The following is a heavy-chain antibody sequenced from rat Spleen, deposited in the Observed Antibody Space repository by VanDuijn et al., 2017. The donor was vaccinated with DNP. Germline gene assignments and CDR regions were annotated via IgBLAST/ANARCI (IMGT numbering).Heavy chain of an antibody. CDR1: GYTFTTYY. CDR2: INTGSGGT. CDR3: ARRRLPYWYFDF. V-gene: IGHV1-43*01. J-gene: IGHJ1*01. Sequence: QVQLQQSGVELAKPGSSVKISCEASGYTFTTYYITWIKQTTGQGLEYIGYINTGSGGTNFNEQFKGKATLTVDKSSSTAFMQLSSLTPDDSAVYYCARRRLPYWYFDFWGPGTMVTVSS.